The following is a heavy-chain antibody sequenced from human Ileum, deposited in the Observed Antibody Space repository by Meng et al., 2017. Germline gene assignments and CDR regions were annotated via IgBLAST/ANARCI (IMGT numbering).Heavy chain of an antibody. J-gene: IGHJ5*01. CDR2: IYYSGST. V-gene: IGHV4-30-2*06. CDR1: GGSITSGGYS. D-gene: IGHD6-19*01. Sequence: QLQLQESGLGLVKSLQILSLTRSVSGGSITSGGYSWSWIRQSPGKGLEWIGYIYYSGSTYYSPSLKSRVTISLDRSKSQFSLQLNSVTAADTAVYYCARRSGAYDSWGQGTLVTVSS. CDR3: ARRSGAYDS.